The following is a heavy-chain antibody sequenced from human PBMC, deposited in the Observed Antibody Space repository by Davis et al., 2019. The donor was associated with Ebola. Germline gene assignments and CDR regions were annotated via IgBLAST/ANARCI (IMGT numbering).Heavy chain of an antibody. D-gene: IGHD5-24*01. J-gene: IGHJ5*02. CDR2: IWYDGSNK. V-gene: IGHV3-30*02. Sequence: PGGSLRLSCAASGFTFSSYGMHWVRQAPGKGLEWLAVIWYDGSNKYYADSVKGRFTISRDNSKNTLYLQMNSLRAEDTAVYYCAKDNVDGEVWLPGSWFDPWGQGTLVTVSS. CDR3: AKDNVDGEVWLPGSWFDP. CDR1: GFTFSSYG.